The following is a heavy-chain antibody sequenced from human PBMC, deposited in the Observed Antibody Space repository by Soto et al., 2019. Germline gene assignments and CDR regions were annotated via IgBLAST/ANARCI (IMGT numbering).Heavy chain of an antibody. V-gene: IGHV1-69*02. CDR3: VSCSVVAAKYDAFYI. CDR1: GGTFSSYT. Sequence: VKVSCKASGGTFSSYTISWVRQAPGQGLEWMGRIIPILGIANYAQKFQGRVTITADKSTSTAYMELSSLRSEDTAVYYCVSCSVVAAKYDAFYICGQGTMVTVSS. CDR2: IIPILGIA. J-gene: IGHJ3*02. D-gene: IGHD2-15*01.